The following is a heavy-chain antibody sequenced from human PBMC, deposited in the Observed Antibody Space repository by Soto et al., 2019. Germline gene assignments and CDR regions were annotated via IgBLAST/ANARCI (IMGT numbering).Heavy chain of an antibody. D-gene: IGHD6-13*01. Sequence: GGSLRLSCAASGFTFSSYAMSWVRQAPGKGLEWVSLITGSGGSTYYADSVKGRFTISRDNSKNTVYLQMSSLRAEDTAVYYCGKVDRIAAAGSIDSWGQGTPVTVSS. CDR3: GKVDRIAAAGSIDS. J-gene: IGHJ4*02. CDR2: ITGSGGST. CDR1: GFTFSSYA. V-gene: IGHV3-23*01.